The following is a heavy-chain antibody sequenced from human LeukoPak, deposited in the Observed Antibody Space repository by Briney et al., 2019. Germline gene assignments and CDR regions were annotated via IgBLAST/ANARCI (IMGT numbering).Heavy chain of an antibody. D-gene: IGHD1-7*01. Sequence: GGSLRLSCAASGFIFTDYWMYWVRQAPGRGLAWVANIKEDGSEKNYVDSVKGRFTISRDNAKNSLYLQMNSLRAEDTAVYYCARDEGLGLLFDYWGQGTLVTVSS. CDR1: GFIFTDYW. J-gene: IGHJ4*02. V-gene: IGHV3-7*01. CDR3: ARDEGLGLLFDY. CDR2: IKEDGSEK.